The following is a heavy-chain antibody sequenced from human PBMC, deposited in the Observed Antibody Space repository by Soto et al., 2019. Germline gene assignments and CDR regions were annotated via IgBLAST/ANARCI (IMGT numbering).Heavy chain of an antibody. CDR2: IYYSGST. CDR1: GGSISSSSYY. D-gene: IGHD3-16*01. Sequence: SETLSLTCTVSGGSISSSSYYWGWIRQPPGKGLEWIGSIYYSGSTYYNPSLKSRVTISVDTSKNQFSLKLSSVTAADTAVYYCARRGRFGYPRYMDVWGKGTTVTVSS. V-gene: IGHV4-39*01. J-gene: IGHJ6*03. CDR3: ARRGRFGYPRYMDV.